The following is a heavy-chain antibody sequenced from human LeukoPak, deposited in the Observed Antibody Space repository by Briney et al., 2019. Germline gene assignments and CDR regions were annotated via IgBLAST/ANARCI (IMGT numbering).Heavy chain of an antibody. CDR2: LIPLFGTP. D-gene: IGHD5-24*01. J-gene: IGHJ3*02. V-gene: IGHV1-69*13. CDR3: AHATQRLPTIMIDAFDI. CDR1: GGTFNNYA. Sequence: SVKVSCKASGGTFNNYAINWVRQAPGQGLEWVGTLIPLFGTPNYAQKFQGKVTITADESTSTFYMDLSGLRSEDTAVYYCAHATQRLPTIMIDAFDIWGQGTRVTVSS.